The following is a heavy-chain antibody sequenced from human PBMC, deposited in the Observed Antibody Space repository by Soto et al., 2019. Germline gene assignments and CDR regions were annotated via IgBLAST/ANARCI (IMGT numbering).Heavy chain of an antibody. D-gene: IGHD6-25*01. J-gene: IGHJ4*02. CDR3: TTGVATAKYYFDF. CDR2: IKSNADGGTA. Sequence: EVQLVESGGGLVKPGESLTLSCAASGFTFNNAWMSWVRQAPGTGLEWVGRIKSNADGGTADYIPPVKGRFTISRDDSNNTLFLHVNSLKTEDTAVYFWTTGVATAKYYFDFWGQGTLVTVSS. CDR1: GFTFNNAW. V-gene: IGHV3-15*01.